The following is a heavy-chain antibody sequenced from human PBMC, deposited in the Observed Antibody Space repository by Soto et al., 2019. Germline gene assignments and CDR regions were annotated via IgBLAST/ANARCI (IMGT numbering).Heavy chain of an antibody. CDR2: INHSGSA. CDR3: ARGLISGSHYSGGWYYFDS. J-gene: IGHJ4*02. V-gene: IGHV4-34*01. D-gene: IGHD1-26*01. Sequence: QVQLQQSGAGLLKPSETLSLTCDVYGGSFSGYIWTWIRQTPGKGLPWIGQINHSGSANYNPSLKSRVTISVHPSKSQSSLELSSVTAADTAVYYCARGLISGSHYSGGWYYFDSWGQGTQVTVSS. CDR1: GGSFSGYI.